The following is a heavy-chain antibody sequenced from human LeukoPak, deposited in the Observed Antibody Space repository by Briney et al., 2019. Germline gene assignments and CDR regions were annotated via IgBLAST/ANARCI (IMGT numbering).Heavy chain of an antibody. CDR1: GGIFSSYA. Sequence: GASVKVSCKASGGIFSSYAINWVRQAPGQGLEWMGGILPIFGTANYAQKFQGRVTMTEDTSTDTAYMELSSLRSEDTAVYYCATDVVNCSSTSCLNNWFDPWGQGTLVTVSS. J-gene: IGHJ5*02. CDR2: ILPIFGTA. V-gene: IGHV1-69*06. D-gene: IGHD2-2*01. CDR3: ATDVVNCSSTSCLNNWFDP.